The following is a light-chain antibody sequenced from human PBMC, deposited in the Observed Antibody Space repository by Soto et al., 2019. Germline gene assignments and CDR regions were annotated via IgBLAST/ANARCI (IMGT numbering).Light chain of an antibody. Sequence: DIQMTQSPSTLSASVGDRVTITCRASQSISSWLAWYQQKPGTAPKLLIYRASSLESGVPSRFSGSGSGAEFTLTISSLQPDDFATYYCQQYNSYSWTFGQGTKVDIK. CDR3: QQYNSYSWT. CDR2: RAS. CDR1: QSISSW. V-gene: IGKV1-5*03. J-gene: IGKJ1*01.